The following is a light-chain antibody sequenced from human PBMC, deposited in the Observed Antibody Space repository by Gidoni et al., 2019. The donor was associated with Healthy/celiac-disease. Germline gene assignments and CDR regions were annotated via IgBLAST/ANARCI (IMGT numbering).Light chain of an antibody. J-gene: IGKJ4*01. CDR1: QGISSY. Sequence: DIQLTPSPSFLSASVGDRVTITCRASQGISSYLAWYQQKPGKAPKLLIYAASTLQSGVPSRFSGSGSGTEVTLTISSLQPEDFATYYCQQLNSYPRTFGGGTKVEIK. V-gene: IGKV1-9*01. CDR2: AAS. CDR3: QQLNSYPRT.